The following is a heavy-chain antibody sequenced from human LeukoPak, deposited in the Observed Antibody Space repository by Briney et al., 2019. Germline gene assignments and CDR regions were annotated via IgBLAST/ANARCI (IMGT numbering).Heavy chain of an antibody. CDR1: GFTFSSYG. V-gene: IGHV3-33*01. Sequence: PGRSLRLSCAASGFTFSSYGMHWVRQAPGRGLEWVAVIWYDGSNKYYADSVKGRFTISRDNSKNTLYLQMNSLRAEDTAVYYCARDRDELGYDSSGYYLTNWCDPWGQGTLVTVSS. J-gene: IGHJ5*02. CDR2: IWYDGSNK. D-gene: IGHD3-22*01. CDR3: ARDRDELGYDSSGYYLTNWCDP.